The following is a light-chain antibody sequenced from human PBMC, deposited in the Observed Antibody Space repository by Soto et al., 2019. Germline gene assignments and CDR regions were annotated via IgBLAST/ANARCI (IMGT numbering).Light chain of an antibody. Sequence: QSALTQPPSASRSRGQSVTISCTGTSSDVGGYEYVSWYQQHPGKAPKLLIFDVYSRPSGISNRFSGSKSGNTASLTISGLQAEDEADYYCSSYTTSSSYVFGAGTKVTVL. V-gene: IGLV2-14*01. CDR3: SSYTTSSSYV. CDR2: DVY. J-gene: IGLJ1*01. CDR1: SSDVGGYEY.